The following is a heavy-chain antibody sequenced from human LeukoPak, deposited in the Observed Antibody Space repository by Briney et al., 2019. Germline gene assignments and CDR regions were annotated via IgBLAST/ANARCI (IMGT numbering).Heavy chain of an antibody. CDR2: SRDKARGYTT. CDR1: GFAFSDHY. J-gene: IGHJ5*01. CDR3: ARGFCGGSSCYSDPS. D-gene: IGHD2-15*01. V-gene: IGHV3-72*01. Sequence: GGSLRLSCAASGFAFSDHYMDWVRQAPGKGLEWVGRSRDKARGYTTEYAASVRDRFSISRDDATSSLYLQMNSLKTEDTAVYYCARGFCGGSSCYSDPSWGHRTLVTVSS.